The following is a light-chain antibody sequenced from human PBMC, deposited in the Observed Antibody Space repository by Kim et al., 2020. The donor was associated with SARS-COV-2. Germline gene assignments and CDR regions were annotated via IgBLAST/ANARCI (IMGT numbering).Light chain of an antibody. V-gene: IGKV3-11*01. J-gene: IGKJ4*01. CDR3: QQRTNWL. CDR2: DAS. Sequence: EIVLTQSPATLSLSPGERATLSCRASQSISSSLAWYQQRPGQAPRLLIYDASNSAAGIPARFTGSGSGTDFTLTISSLEPEDFAVYYCQQRTNWLFGGGTKVDIK. CDR1: QSISSS.